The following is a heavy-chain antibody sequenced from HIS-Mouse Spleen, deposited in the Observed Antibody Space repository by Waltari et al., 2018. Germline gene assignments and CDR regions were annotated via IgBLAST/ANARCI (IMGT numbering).Heavy chain of an antibody. J-gene: IGHJ3*02. V-gene: IGHV4-34*01. D-gene: IGHD5-18*01. CDR2: IKHSGST. CDR1: GGSFSGYY. CDR3: ARIQLWLRDAFDI. Sequence: QVQLQQWGAGLLKPSETLSLTCAVYGGSFSGYYWSWIRQPPGKGLEWIGEIKHSGSTNYNPSLKSRVTISVDTSKNQFSLKLSSVTAADTAVYYCARIQLWLRDAFDIWGQGTMVTVSS.